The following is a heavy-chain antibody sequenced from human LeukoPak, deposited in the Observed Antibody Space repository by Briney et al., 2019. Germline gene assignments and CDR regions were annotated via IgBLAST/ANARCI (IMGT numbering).Heavy chain of an antibody. V-gene: IGHV4-59*11. Sequence: PSETLSLTCTVSGGSFTTHYWSWIRQPPGRGLEWIGYISYIGSTNYNPSLKSRVTISLGTSKNQFSLKLSSVTAADTAVYYCAMTNSSGLTYPWGQGTLVTVSS. CDR3: AMTNSSGLTYP. CDR1: GGSFTTHY. CDR2: ISYIGST. J-gene: IGHJ5*02. D-gene: IGHD6-19*01.